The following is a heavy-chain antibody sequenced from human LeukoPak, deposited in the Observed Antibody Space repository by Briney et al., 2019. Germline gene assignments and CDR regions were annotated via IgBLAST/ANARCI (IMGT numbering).Heavy chain of an antibody. CDR1: GSSLTTSGVG. D-gene: IGHD5-24*01. V-gene: IGHV2-5*01. J-gene: IGHJ4*02. CDR2: SYWNDDK. CDR3: AHRRSGMATISFDS. Sequence: ECGPTLVKPTQTLTLTCSFSGSSLTTSGVGVGWIRQPPGKALEWLALSYWNDDKRYSPSLKSRLTITKTTSKTQVVFTMTNMDPVDTATYYCAHRRSGMATISFDSWGQGTLVTVSS.